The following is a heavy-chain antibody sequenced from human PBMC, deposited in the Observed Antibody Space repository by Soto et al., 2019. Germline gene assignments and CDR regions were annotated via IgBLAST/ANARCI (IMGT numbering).Heavy chain of an antibody. D-gene: IGHD3-3*01. Sequence: SETLSLTCTVSGGSISSSSYYWGWIRQPPGKGLEWIGSIYYSGSTYYNPSLKSRVTISVDTSKNQFSLKLGSVTVADTAVYYCARRKYTIFGVAVRAYYFDYWGQGTLVTVSS. J-gene: IGHJ4*02. CDR3: ARRKYTIFGVAVRAYYFDY. CDR2: IYYSGST. V-gene: IGHV4-39*01. CDR1: GGSISSSSYY.